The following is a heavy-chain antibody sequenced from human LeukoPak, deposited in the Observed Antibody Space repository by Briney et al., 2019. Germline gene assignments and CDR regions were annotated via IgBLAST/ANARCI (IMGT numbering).Heavy chain of an antibody. CDR1: GYTFTSYG. Sequence: ASVKVSCKASGYTFTSYGISWVRQAPGQGLEWIGWISAYNGNTNYAQKLQGRVTMTTDTSTSTAYMELRSLRSDDTAVYYCASRVGATTATDAFDIWGQGTIVTVSS. CDR2: ISAYNGNT. V-gene: IGHV1-18*01. CDR3: ASRVGATTATDAFDI. D-gene: IGHD1-26*01. J-gene: IGHJ3*02.